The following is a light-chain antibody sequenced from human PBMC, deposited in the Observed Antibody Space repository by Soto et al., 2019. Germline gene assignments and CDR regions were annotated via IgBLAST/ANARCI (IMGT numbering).Light chain of an antibody. J-gene: IGKJ5*01. CDR1: QDISNK. Sequence: TQSPAALSVSPGERVTLSCRASQDISNKLAWYQQKPGQAPRLLIYGASLRATGIPGRFTGSGSGTEFALTISSLQSEDLATYYCQQYNRWLSITFGQGTRLEIK. CDR3: QQYNRWLSIT. V-gene: IGKV3-15*01. CDR2: GAS.